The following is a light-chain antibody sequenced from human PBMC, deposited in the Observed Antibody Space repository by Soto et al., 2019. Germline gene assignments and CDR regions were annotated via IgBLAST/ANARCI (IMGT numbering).Light chain of an antibody. CDR1: SSDVGGYNF. CDR2: EVS. V-gene: IGLV2-14*01. J-gene: IGLJ3*02. CDR3: SSYTLRNTLVL. Sequence: QSALTQPASVSGSPGQSITISCTGTSSDVGGYNFVSWYQQYPGKAPRLILYEVSNRPSGVSDRFSGSKSGNTASLTISGLQAEDEADYYCSSYTLRNTLVLFGGGTKLPVL.